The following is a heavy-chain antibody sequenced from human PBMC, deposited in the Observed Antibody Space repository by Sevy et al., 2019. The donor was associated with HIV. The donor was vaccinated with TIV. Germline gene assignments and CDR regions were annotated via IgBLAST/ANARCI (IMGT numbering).Heavy chain of an antibody. J-gene: IGHJ5*01. V-gene: IGHV4-59*13. CDR3: ARGDYDRSGRWWGQWFDS. D-gene: IGHD3-22*01. CDR2: LYYSGST. CDR1: GGSISSYY. Sequence: SETLSLTCTVSGGSISSYYWSWIRQPPGKGLEWIGYLYYSGSTNYNPSLRSRVIMSVDTSKNQFSLKLSSVTAADTAVYYCARGDYDRSGRWWGQWFDSWGQGTLVTVSS.